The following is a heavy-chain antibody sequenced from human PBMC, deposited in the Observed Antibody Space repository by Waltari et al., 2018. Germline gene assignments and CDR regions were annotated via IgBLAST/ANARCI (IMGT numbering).Heavy chain of an antibody. CDR3: ASGQDGTSFVLSF. D-gene: IGHD3-16*01. J-gene: IGHJ6*02. CDR2: ISSTSGSM. CDR1: GLPFSIYS. V-gene: IGHV3-48*01. Sequence: EVQLVESGGDLIQPGGSLRLSCAVSGLPFSIYSMNWVRQVPGKRLEWVSYISSTSGSMYYADSVKGRFTISRDNTRKSVYLQMNSLRVEDSAVYYCASGQDGTSFVLSFWGQGTKVTVSS.